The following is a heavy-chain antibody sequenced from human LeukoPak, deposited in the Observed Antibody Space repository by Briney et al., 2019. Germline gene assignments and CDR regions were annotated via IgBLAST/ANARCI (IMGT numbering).Heavy chain of an antibody. CDR2: IKQDGSEK. J-gene: IGHJ4*02. Sequence: PGGSLRLSCAASGFTFSSYWMSWVRQAPGKGLEWVANIKQDGSEKYYVDSVKGRFTISRDNAKNSLYLQMNSLRAEDTAVYYCHIIPYDSSGYYHYYFDYWGQGTLVTVSS. V-gene: IGHV3-7*01. CDR3: HIIPYDSSGYYHYYFDY. CDR1: GFTFSSYW. D-gene: IGHD3-22*01.